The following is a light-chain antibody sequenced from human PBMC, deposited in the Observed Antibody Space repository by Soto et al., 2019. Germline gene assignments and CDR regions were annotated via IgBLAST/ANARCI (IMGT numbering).Light chain of an antibody. CDR3: QSYDTSLSGAV. V-gene: IGLV1-40*01. Sequence: QSVLTQPPSVSGAPGQRVTISCSGSRSNIGAGYDVIWYQQLPGRAPKLLIFGNSSRPSGVPDRFSASKAGTSASLAITGLQADDEADYYCQSYDTSLSGAVFGRGTKVTVL. CDR1: RSNIGAGYD. CDR2: GNS. J-gene: IGLJ2*01.